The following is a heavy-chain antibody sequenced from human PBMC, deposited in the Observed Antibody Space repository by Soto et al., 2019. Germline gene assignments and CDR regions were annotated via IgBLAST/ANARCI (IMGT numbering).Heavy chain of an antibody. J-gene: IGHJ6*01. D-gene: IGHD3-3*01. CDR2: ISSSSSYI. CDR1: GFTFSSYS. CDR3: ARDGYYDFWSGYPVYYYYGMDV. Sequence: GGSLRLSCAASGFTFSSYSMNWVRQAPGKGLEWVSSISSSSSYIYYADSVKGRFTISRDNAKNSLYLQMNSLRAEDTAVYYCARDGYYDFWSGYPVYYYYGMDVWGPGXTVTVSS. V-gene: IGHV3-21*01.